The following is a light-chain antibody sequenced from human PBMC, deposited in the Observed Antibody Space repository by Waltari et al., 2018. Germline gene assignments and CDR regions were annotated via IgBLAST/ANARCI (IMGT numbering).Light chain of an antibody. V-gene: IGLV8-61*01. J-gene: IGLJ3*02. CDR2: NTY. CDR3: VLYLGSDTWV. Sequence: QTVVTQEPSFSVSPGGTVTLTCGLTSGSVSTNYYPSWYQQTPGQAPRALIYNTYRRSSGVPDRFSGSILGNKAALTITGAQADDESDYYCVLYLGSDTWVFGGGTKLTVL. CDR1: SGSVSTNYY.